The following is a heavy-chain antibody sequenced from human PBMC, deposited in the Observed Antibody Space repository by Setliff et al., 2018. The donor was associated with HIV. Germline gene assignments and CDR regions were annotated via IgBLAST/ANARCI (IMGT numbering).Heavy chain of an antibody. D-gene: IGHD3-22*01. J-gene: IGHJ3*02. CDR3: ARHCGGYDSSGYYDVVKGPGAFDI. V-gene: IGHV4-38-2*01. CDR1: GYSISSGYY. CDR2: IYHSGST. Sequence: SETLSLTCAVSGYSISSGYYWGWIRQPPGKGLEWIGSIYHSGSTYYNPSLKSRVTISVDTSKNQFSLKLSSVTAADTAVYYCARHCGGYDSSGYYDVVKGPGAFDIWGQGTMVTVSS.